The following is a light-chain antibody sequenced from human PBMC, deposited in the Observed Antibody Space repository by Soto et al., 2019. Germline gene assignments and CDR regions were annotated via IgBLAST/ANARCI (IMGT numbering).Light chain of an antibody. J-gene: IGLJ2*01. CDR1: SSNIGAGYD. V-gene: IGLV1-40*01. Sequence: QSVLTQPPSVSGAPGQRVTISCTGSSSNIGAGYDVHWYQQRPGTAPKLLIYGNSNRPSGVPDRFSGSKSGTSASLAITGLQAEDEDDYDCQSYDSSLSGFVVFGGGTKLTVL. CDR2: GNS. CDR3: QSYDSSLSGFVV.